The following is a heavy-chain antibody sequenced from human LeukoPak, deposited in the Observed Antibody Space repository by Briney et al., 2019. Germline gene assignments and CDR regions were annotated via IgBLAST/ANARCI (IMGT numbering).Heavy chain of an antibody. J-gene: IGHJ6*03. D-gene: IGHD4-11*01. CDR1: GYTFTGYY. CDR3: TRGPVTYYYYMDV. CDR2: INPNSGGT. V-gene: IGHV1-2*02. Sequence: ASVKVSCKASGYTFTGYYMHWVRQAPGQGLEWMGWINPNSGGTNYAQKFQGRVTMTRDTSISTAYMELSRLRSDDTAVYYCTRGPVTYYYYMDVWGKGTTVTVSS.